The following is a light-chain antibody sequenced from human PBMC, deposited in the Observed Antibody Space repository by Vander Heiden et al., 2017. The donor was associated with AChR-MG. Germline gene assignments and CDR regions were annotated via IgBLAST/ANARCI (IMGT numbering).Light chain of an antibody. Sequence: DIVLTQYPATLSLSPGESATLSCRASQSIRNYLAWYQQKPGQAPRLLIYDASNRATGIPARFSGGGSGTDFTLTISSLEPEDFAVYYCHQRTHFPLTFGGGTKVEI. J-gene: IGKJ4*01. CDR2: DAS. V-gene: IGKV3-11*01. CDR3: HQRTHFPLT. CDR1: QSIRNY.